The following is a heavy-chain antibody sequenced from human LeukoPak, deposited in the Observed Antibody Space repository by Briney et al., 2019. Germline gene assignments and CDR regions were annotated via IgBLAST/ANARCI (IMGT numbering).Heavy chain of an antibody. V-gene: IGHV3-33*08. CDR3: ATFPPYNWLDS. CDR1: GFTFSSSG. J-gene: IGHJ5*01. CDR2: ISSDGGTT. D-gene: IGHD2/OR15-2a*01. Sequence: GGSLRLSCAASGFTFSSSGIHWVRQAPGKGLEWVVVISSDGGTTYYADSVKGRFTISRDNSKNTLYLQMNSLRAEDTALYYCATFPPYNWLDSWGQGILVTVSS.